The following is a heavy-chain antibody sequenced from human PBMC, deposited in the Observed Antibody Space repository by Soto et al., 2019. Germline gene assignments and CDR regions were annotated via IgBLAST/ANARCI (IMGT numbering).Heavy chain of an antibody. CDR1: PASFSGYY. V-gene: IGHV4-34*01. Sequence: SETLSLTCAVYPASFSGYYWIWIRQPPGKGLEWIGEINHSGSTNYNPSLKSRVTISVETSKNQFSLKLSSVTDADTAVYYCARPDIVVVIGGGYYMDVWVKGTTVTVSS. CDR3: ARPDIVVVIGGGYYMDV. D-gene: IGHD2-2*01. J-gene: IGHJ6*03. CDR2: INHSGST.